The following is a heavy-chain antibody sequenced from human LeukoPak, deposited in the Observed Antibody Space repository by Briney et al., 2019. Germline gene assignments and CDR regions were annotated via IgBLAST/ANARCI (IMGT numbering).Heavy chain of an antibody. D-gene: IGHD6-13*01. V-gene: IGHV3-53*01. CDR1: GFAVSSNS. CDR2: IYSGTT. CDR3: ARDSWYQYYYYMDV. Sequence: GGSLRLSCTVSGFAVSSNSMSWVRQAPGKGLEWVSFIYSGTTHYSDSVKGRFTISRDNSKNTLYLQMNSLRAEDTAVYYCARDSWYQYYYYMDVWGKGTTVTVSS. J-gene: IGHJ6*03.